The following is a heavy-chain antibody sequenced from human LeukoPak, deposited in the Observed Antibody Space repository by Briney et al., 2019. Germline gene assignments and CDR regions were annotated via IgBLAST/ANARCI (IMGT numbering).Heavy chain of an antibody. CDR1: AYSFTIYW. CDR2: IYPEDSDT. CDR3: ARLLDSSGFYFDY. V-gene: IGHV5-51*01. D-gene: IGHD3-22*01. J-gene: IGHJ4*02. Sequence: GESLKISCKGSAYSFTIYWIGWVRQMPGKGLEWMGIIYPEDSDTRYSPSFQGQVTISADKSISTAYLQWNSLKASDTAMYYCARLLDSSGFYFDYWGQGTLVTVSS.